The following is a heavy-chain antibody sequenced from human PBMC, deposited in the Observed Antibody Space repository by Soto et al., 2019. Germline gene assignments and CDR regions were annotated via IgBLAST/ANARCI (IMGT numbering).Heavy chain of an antibody. J-gene: IGHJ4*02. Sequence: EVQLVESGGGLVQPGGSLRLSCAASGFTLSSYWMHWVRQAPGKGLVWVSRINYDGTTTSYADSVKGRFTISRDNAKNTLYLQMNSLTGEDTAVYYCGRVARGAWGVFDCWGQGTLVTVSS. CDR2: INYDGTTT. V-gene: IGHV3-74*01. D-gene: IGHD3-10*01. CDR1: GFTLSSYW. CDR3: GRVARGAWGVFDC.